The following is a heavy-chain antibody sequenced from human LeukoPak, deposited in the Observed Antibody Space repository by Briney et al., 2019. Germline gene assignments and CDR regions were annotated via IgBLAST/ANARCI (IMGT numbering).Heavy chain of an antibody. V-gene: IGHV3-30*18. CDR1: GFTFSSYG. CDR3: GKGPRGIQLWLPPLDY. D-gene: IGHD5-18*01. Sequence: GRSLRLSCAASGFTFSSYGMHWVRQAPGKGLEWVAVISYDGSNKYYADSVKGRFTISRDNSKNTLYLQMNSLRAEDTAVYYCGKGPRGIQLWLPPLDYWGQGTLVTVSS. CDR2: ISYDGSNK. J-gene: IGHJ4*02.